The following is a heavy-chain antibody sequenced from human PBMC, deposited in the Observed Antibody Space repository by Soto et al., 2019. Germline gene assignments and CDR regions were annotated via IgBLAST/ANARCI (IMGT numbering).Heavy chain of an antibody. Sequence: ASVKVSCKASGYTFTGYYMHWVRQAPGQGLEWMGWINPNSGGTNYAQKFQGWVTMTRDTSISTAYMELSRLRSDDTAVYYCARQRGYSGYDLDYWGQGTLVTVSS. CDR2: INPNSGGT. V-gene: IGHV1-2*04. D-gene: IGHD5-12*01. J-gene: IGHJ4*02. CDR3: ARQRGYSGYDLDY. CDR1: GYTFTGYY.